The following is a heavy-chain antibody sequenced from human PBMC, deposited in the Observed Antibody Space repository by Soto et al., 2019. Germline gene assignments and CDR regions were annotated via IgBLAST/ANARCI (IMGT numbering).Heavy chain of an antibody. CDR1: GYTFSNYG. D-gene: IGHD6-6*01. V-gene: IGHV1-18*01. CDR2: ISGYNGNT. CDR3: ARKSSSSSWFDP. J-gene: IGHJ5*02. Sequence: ASVKVSCKASGYTFSNYGVTWVRQAPGQGLEWMGWISGYNGNTNYAQNFQGRVTMTADPSTRTAYMDLRSLRSDDTAVYFCARKSSSSSWFDPWGQGTLITVSS.